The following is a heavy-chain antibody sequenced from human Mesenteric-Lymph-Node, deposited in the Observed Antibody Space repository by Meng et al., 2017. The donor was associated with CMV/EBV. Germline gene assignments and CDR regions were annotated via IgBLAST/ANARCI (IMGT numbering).Heavy chain of an antibody. J-gene: IGHJ3*02. CDR1: GFTFTTSA. Sequence: SVKVSCKASGFTFTTSAVQWVRQARGQRLEWIGWIVVGSGHTNYAQKFQERVTITRDMSTSTAYMEVSSLRSEDTAVYYCVRDSPSDHPAFDIWGQGTMVTVSS. CDR2: IVVGSGHT. CDR3: VRDSPSDHPAFDI. V-gene: IGHV1-58*01.